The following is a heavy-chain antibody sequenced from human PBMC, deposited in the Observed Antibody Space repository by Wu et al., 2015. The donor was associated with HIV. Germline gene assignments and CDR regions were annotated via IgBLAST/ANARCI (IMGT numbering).Heavy chain of an antibody. D-gene: IGHD2/OR15-2a*01. J-gene: IGHJ4*02. CDR3: ARLNRNDPGY. CDR2: INGHNGNT. Sequence: QIQLVQSGTEMRKPGASVKVSCNASGYTFTSYGITWVRQAPGQGLEWMGWINGHNGNTIYAQSFQGRVTMTTDTSTTTAYLELRSLRSDDTAVYFCARLNRNDPGYWGQGTLVTVSS. CDR1: GYTFTSYG. V-gene: IGHV1-18*01.